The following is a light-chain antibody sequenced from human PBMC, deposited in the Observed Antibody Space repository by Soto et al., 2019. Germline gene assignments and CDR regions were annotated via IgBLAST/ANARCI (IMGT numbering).Light chain of an antibody. CDR1: QGISSW. Sequence: DIQMTQSPSSVSASVGDRVTITCRASQGISSWLVWYQQKPGKAPKLLIYAASSLQSGVPSRFSGSGSGTDFTLTISSLQPEDFATYYCQQYYSYPHTFGQGTKVDIK. CDR2: AAS. V-gene: IGKV1-12*01. J-gene: IGKJ2*01. CDR3: QQYYSYPHT.